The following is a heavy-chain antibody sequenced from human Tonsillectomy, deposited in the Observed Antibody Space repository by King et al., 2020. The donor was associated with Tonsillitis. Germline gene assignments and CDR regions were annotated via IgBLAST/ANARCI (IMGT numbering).Heavy chain of an antibody. Sequence: VQLVESGAEVKKPGSSVKVSCKASGGTFSSYAISWVRQAPGQGLEWMGGIIPIFGTTNYAQNFHVRLTITADESTNTAYMDLSSLRSEDTAVYYCARVLGARGAFDIWGQGTMVTVSS. V-gene: IGHV1-69*01. D-gene: IGHD1-26*01. CDR2: IIPIFGTT. CDR3: ARVLGARGAFDI. CDR1: GGTFSSYA. J-gene: IGHJ3*02.